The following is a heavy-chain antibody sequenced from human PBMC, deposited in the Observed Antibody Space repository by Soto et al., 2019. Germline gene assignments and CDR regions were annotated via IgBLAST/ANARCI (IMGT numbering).Heavy chain of an antibody. Sequence: QVQLVQSGAEVKKPGSSVKVSCKASGGTFSSHAISWVRQAPGQGLEWMGGIIPIFGTANYAQKFQGRVTITGDESTSTAYMELSSLRSEDTAVYYCARDMGQYYYGSGNYYYYGMDVWGQGTTVTVSS. CDR3: ARDMGQYYYGSGNYYYYGMDV. V-gene: IGHV1-69*01. J-gene: IGHJ6*02. CDR2: IIPIFGTA. CDR1: GGTFSSHA. D-gene: IGHD3-10*01.